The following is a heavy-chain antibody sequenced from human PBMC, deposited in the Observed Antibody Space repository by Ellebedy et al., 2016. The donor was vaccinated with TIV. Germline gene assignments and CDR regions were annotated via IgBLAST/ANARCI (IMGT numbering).Heavy chain of an antibody. J-gene: IGHJ6*02. D-gene: IGHD2/OR15-2a*01. Sequence: PGGSLRLSCAASGFTFSNYAMSWVRQAPGKGLQWVSAISGSGGNTYYADSVKGRFTISRDNSKNTLYLQLNSLRPEDTAVYYCARGGFRASRDGLDVWGQGTTVTVS. CDR2: ISGSGGNT. V-gene: IGHV3-23*01. CDR3: ARGGFRASRDGLDV. CDR1: GFTFSNYA.